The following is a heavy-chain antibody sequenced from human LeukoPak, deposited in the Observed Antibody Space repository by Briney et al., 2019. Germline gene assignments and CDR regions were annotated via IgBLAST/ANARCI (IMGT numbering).Heavy chain of an antibody. D-gene: IGHD3-22*01. CDR3: AKFCGITMIVVATCDY. Sequence: GGSLRLSCAASGFTFSSYAMSWVRQAPGKGLEWVSAISGSGGSTYYADSVKGRFTISRDNSKNTLYLQMNSLRAEDTAVYYCAKFCGITMIVVATCDYWGQGTLVTVSS. CDR1: GFTFSSYA. CDR2: ISGSGGST. J-gene: IGHJ4*02. V-gene: IGHV3-23*01.